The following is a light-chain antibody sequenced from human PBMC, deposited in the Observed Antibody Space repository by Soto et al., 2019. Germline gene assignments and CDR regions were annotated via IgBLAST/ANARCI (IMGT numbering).Light chain of an antibody. CDR3: AAWDDSLNARGV. J-gene: IGLJ3*02. V-gene: IGLV1-44*01. Sequence: QSVLTQPPSASGTPGQRVTISCSGSRSNIGNNAVSWYQQLPGTAPKLLIYNNNQRPSGVPDRFSGSKSGTSASLAISGHRSEDQADYYWAAWDDSLNARGVFGGGTKLAVL. CDR2: NNN. CDR1: RSNIGNNA.